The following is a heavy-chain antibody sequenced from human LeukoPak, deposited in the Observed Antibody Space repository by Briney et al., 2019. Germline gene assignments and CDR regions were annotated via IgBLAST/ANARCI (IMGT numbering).Heavy chain of an antibody. Sequence: GGSLRLSCAASGFTFSSYSMNWVRQAPGKGLEWVGRIRSKANSYATAYAASVKGRFTISRDDSKNTAYLQMNSLKTEDTAVYYCTRPYSGSYYTDYWGQGTLVTVSS. V-gene: IGHV3-73*01. CDR1: GFTFSSYS. D-gene: IGHD1-26*01. CDR2: IRSKANSYAT. CDR3: TRPYSGSYYTDY. J-gene: IGHJ4*02.